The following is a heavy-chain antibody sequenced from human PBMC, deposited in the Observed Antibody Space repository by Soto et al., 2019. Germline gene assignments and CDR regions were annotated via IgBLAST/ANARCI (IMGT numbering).Heavy chain of an antibody. CDR1: GFTFSDYF. CDR2: ISGSGNII. J-gene: IGHJ4*02. Sequence: SLRLSCAASGFTFSDYFVTWIRQVPGKGLECVAYISGSGNIISYADAVRGRFTISRDNTKESLYLQMNSLTADDTGVYFCARGVSSFGDSHFHFWGQGTPVTVSS. D-gene: IGHD3-10*01. CDR3: ARGVSSFGDSHFHF. V-gene: IGHV3-11*01.